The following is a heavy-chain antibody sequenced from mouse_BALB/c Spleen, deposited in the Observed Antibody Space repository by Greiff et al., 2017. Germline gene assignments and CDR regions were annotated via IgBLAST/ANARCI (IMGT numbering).Heavy chain of an antibody. V-gene: IGHV5-4*02. CDR1: GFTFSDYY. CDR3: AREGAYYGREYYFDY. Sequence: EVMLVESGGGLVKPGGSLKLSCAASGFTFSDYYMYWVRQTPEKRLEWVATISDGGSYTYYPDSVKGRFTISRDNAKNNLYLQMSSLKSEDTAMYYCAREGAYYGREYYFDYWGQGTTLTVSS. D-gene: IGHD1-1*01. CDR2: ISDGGSYT. J-gene: IGHJ2*01.